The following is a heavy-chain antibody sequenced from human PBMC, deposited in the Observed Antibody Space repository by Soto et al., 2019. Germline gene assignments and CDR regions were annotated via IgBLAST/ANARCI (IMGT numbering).Heavy chain of an antibody. CDR3: ARDQRYYYGSGSLNYYGMDV. V-gene: IGHV4-59*01. CDR1: GGSISSYY. D-gene: IGHD3-10*01. Sequence: SETLSLTCTVSGGSISSYYWSWIRQPPGKGLEWIGYIYYSGSTNYNLSLKSRVTISVYTSKNQFSLKLSSVTAADTAVYFCARDQRYYYGSGSLNYYGMDVWGQGTTVTVSS. J-gene: IGHJ6*02. CDR2: IYYSGST.